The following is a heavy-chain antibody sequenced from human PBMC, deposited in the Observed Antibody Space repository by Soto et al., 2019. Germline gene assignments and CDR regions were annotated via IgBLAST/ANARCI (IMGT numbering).Heavy chain of an antibody. CDR1: GGSISSGGYS. J-gene: IGHJ4*02. CDR3: ARGITTVTTLDY. V-gene: IGHV4-30-2*01. D-gene: IGHD4-4*01. CDR2: IYHSGST. Sequence: SETLSLTCAVSGGSISSGGYSWSWIRQPPGKELEWIGYIYHSGSTYYKPSLKSRVTISVDRSKNQFYLKLSSVTAAYTVVYYCARGITTVTTLDYWGQGTLVTVSS.